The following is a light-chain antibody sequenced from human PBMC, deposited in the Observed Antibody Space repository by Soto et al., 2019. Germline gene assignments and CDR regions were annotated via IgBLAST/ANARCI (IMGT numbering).Light chain of an antibody. CDR1: QSVTNNY. J-gene: IGKJ4*01. Sequence: EIVLTQSPGTLSLSPGERATLSCRASQSVTNNYLAWYQQKPGQAPRLLIYSASSRATGIRDRFSGSGSGTDFTLTISRLEPEDFAVYFCQQSSYSPLTFGGGTKVEI. V-gene: IGKV3-20*01. CDR2: SAS. CDR3: QQSSYSPLT.